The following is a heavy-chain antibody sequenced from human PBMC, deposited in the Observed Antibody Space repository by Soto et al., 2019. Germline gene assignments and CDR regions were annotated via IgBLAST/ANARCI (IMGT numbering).Heavy chain of an antibody. Sequence: GASVKVSCKASGGTFSSYAISWVRQAPGQGLEWMGGIIPIFGTANYAQKFQGRVTITADESTSTAYMELSSLRSEDTAVYYCATEWKGGMDVWGQGTTVTVSS. CDR2: IIPIFGTA. CDR3: ATEWKGGMDV. V-gene: IGHV1-69*13. D-gene: IGHD1-1*01. CDR1: GGTFSSYA. J-gene: IGHJ6*02.